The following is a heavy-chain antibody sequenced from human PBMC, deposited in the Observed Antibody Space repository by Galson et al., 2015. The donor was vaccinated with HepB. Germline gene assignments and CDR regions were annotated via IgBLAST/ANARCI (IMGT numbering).Heavy chain of an antibody. CDR1: GYTFTGYY. V-gene: IGHV1-2*04. J-gene: IGHJ6*02. Sequence: SVKVSCKASGYTFTGYYMHWVRQAPGQGLEWMGWINPNSGGTNYAQKFQGWVTMTRDTSISTAYMELSRLRSDDTAVYYCARDGVDTAMVIPGDYYGMDVWGQGTTVTVSS. D-gene: IGHD5-18*01. CDR3: ARDGVDTAMVIPGDYYGMDV. CDR2: INPNSGGT.